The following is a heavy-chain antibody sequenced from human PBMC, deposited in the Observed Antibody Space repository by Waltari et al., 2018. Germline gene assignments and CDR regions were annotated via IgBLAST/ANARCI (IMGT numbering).Heavy chain of an antibody. V-gene: IGHV3-33*01. CDR2: IWYDVSNK. D-gene: IGHD3-10*01. CDR3: XRVKTSGFGXFEHWYFXX. J-gene: IGHJ2*01. Sequence: QVQRVESGGXVVQQGRSLXLSCKGXGFTXSNFGMXWVGQAPGKGLVGVAMIWYDVSNKNYSVSLKGRFTXSRYXSXITLXXLMXSLRAEDXXXYYXXRVKTSGFGXFEHWYFXXWGRGTLVTVSS. CDR1: GFTXSNFG.